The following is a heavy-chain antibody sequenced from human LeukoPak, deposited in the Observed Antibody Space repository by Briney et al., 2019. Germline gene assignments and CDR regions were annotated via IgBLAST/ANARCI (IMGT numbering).Heavy chain of an antibody. CDR3: ARHEGSISGWPFDY. V-gene: IGHV5-51*01. J-gene: IGHJ4*02. CDR1: GYSFTNYW. CDR2: MYLGDSET. Sequence: KGGESLKISCKGSGYSFTNYWIGWVRQMPGKGLEWMGIMYLGDSETRYSPSFRGQVTISADKSISTVYLQWSSLKASDTAMYYCARHEGSISGWPFDYWGQGTLVTVSS. D-gene: IGHD6-19*01.